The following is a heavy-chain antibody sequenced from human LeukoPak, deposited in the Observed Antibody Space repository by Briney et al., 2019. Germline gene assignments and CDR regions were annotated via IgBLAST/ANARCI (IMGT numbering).Heavy chain of an antibody. CDR1: GGSISSYY. D-gene: IGHD2-2*01. Sequence: SETLSLTCTVSGGSISSYYWSWIRQPAGKGLEWIGRIYTSGSTNYNPSLKSRVTMSVDTSKNQFSLKLSSVTAADTAVYYCARGPYCSSTSCHPGSFDYWGQGTLVTVSS. CDR2: IYTSGST. V-gene: IGHV4-4*07. CDR3: ARGPYCSSTSCHPGSFDY. J-gene: IGHJ4*02.